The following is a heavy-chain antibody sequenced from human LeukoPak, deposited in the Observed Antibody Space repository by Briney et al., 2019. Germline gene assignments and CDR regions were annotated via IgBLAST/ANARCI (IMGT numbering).Heavy chain of an antibody. J-gene: IGHJ6*03. V-gene: IGHV4-61*02. CDR2: IYTIGST. CDR1: CISINSVSYH. CDR3: ARALNSGSYHRLYYSMDV. Sequence: SETLSLTFTGSCISINSVSYHRGSIRHPAGNGLEWIGRIYTIGSTNYNPSLKTRVPLSVDTSKNQFPPKLNSVTPAHTPVLYCARALNSGSYHRLYYSMDVWGKGNTVTVSS. D-gene: IGHD1-26*01.